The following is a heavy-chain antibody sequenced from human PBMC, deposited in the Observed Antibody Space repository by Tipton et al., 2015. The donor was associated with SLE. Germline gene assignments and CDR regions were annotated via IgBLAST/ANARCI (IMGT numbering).Heavy chain of an antibody. CDR1: GGSISSYY. J-gene: IGHJ1*01. CDR3: ASKVYIAAAGTYFQH. V-gene: IGHV4-59*08. D-gene: IGHD6-13*01. CDR2: IYYSGST. Sequence: TLSLTCTVSGGSISSYYWSWIRQPPGQGLEWIGYIYYSGSTNYNPSLKSRVTISVDTSKNQFSLKLSSVTAADTAVYYCASKVYIAAAGTYFQHWGQGTLVTVSS.